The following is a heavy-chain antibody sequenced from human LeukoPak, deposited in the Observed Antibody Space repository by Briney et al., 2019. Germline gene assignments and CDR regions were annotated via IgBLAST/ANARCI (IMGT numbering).Heavy chain of an antibody. CDR1: GFTFSSYG. CDR3: AKESLRFSDPPFDP. J-gene: IGHJ5*02. V-gene: IGHV3-30*02. D-gene: IGHD3-3*01. Sequence: PGGSLRLSCAASGFTFSSYGMHWVRQAPGKGLEWVAFIRYDGSSKYYADSVKGRFTISRDNSKNTLYLQMNSLRAEDTAVYYCAKESLRFSDPPFDPWGQGTLVTVSS. CDR2: IRYDGSSK.